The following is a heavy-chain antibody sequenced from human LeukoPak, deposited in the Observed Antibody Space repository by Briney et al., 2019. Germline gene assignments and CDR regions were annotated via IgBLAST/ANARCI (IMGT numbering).Heavy chain of an antibody. V-gene: IGHV3-23*01. CDR3: AKCRGSSWSDYFDY. CDR1: GFSLSRYA. D-gene: IGHD6-13*01. Sequence: GGSLRLSCAVSGFSLSRYAMSWVRKAPGKGLEWVSAISDSGGSTYYADSVKGRFTISRDNSRNTLYLQMDTLRAEDTAVYYCAKCRGSSWSDYFDYWGQGTLVTVSS. CDR2: ISDSGGST. J-gene: IGHJ4*02.